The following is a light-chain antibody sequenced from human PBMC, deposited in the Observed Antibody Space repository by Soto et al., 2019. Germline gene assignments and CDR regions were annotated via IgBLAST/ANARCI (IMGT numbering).Light chain of an antibody. CDR3: QRYGDSLST. CDR1: QSVPNRY. CDR2: GAS. J-gene: IGKJ1*01. Sequence: VLTQSPATLSLSPGESATLSCRASQSVPNRYLAWYQQRPGQAPRLLIYGASSRATGIPDRFSGSGSGTDFTLTISSLEPEDFAVYSCQRYGDSLSTFGQGTQVEIK. V-gene: IGKV3-20*01.